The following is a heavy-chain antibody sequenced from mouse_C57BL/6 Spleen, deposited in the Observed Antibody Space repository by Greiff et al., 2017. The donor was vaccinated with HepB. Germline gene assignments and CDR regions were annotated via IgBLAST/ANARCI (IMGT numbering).Heavy chain of an antibody. CDR2: INPNNGGT. V-gene: IGHV1-26*01. Sequence: EVQLQQSGPELVKPGASVKISCKASGYTFTDYYMNWVKQSHGKSLEWIGDINPNNGGTSYNQKFKGKATLTVDKSSSTAYMELRSLTSEDSAVYYCARGSYDRGPWFAYWGQGTLVTVSA. J-gene: IGHJ3*01. D-gene: IGHD2-12*01. CDR1: GYTFTDYY. CDR3: ARGSYDRGPWFAY.